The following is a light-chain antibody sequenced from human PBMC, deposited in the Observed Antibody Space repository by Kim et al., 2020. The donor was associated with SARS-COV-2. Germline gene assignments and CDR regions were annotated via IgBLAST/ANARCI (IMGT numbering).Light chain of an antibody. CDR1: GSNIGSNY. J-gene: IGLJ2*01. CDR3: AAWDDSLSGVV. Sequence: ELTQPPSASGTPGQRVPISCSGSGSNIGSNYVYWYQHLPGTAPKLLIYRNNQRPSGVPDRFSGSKSGTSASLAISGLRSEDEADYYCAAWDDSLSGVVFGGGTQLTVL. CDR2: RNN. V-gene: IGLV1-47*01.